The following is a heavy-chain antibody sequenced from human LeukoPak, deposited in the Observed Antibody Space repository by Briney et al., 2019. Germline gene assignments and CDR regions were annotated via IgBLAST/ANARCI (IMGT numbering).Heavy chain of an antibody. V-gene: IGHV3-30*18. D-gene: IGHD6-25*01. Sequence: PGRSLRLPCAASGFTFSSYGMHWVRQAPGKGLEWVAVISYDGSNKYYADSVKGRFTISRDNSKNTLYLQMNSLRAEDTAVYYCAKSGQGMDVWGQGTTVTVSS. CDR1: GFTFSSYG. J-gene: IGHJ6*02. CDR3: AKSGQGMDV. CDR2: ISYDGSNK.